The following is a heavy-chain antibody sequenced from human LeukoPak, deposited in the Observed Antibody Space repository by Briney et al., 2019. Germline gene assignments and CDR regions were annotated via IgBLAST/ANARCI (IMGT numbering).Heavy chain of an antibody. Sequence: SETLSLTCAVYGGSFSGYYWSWIRQPPGKGLEWIGEINHSGSTNYNPSLKSRVIISVDTSKNQFSLKLSSVTAADTAVYYCARDLIDYSNQPFDYWGQGTLVTVSS. D-gene: IGHD4-11*01. J-gene: IGHJ4*02. V-gene: IGHV4-34*01. CDR1: GGSFSGYY. CDR3: ARDLIDYSNQPFDY. CDR2: INHSGST.